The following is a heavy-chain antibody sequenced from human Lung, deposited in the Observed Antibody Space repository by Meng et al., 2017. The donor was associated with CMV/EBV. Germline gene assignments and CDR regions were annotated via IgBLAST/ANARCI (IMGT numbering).Heavy chain of an antibody. CDR2: ISSSGTTI. D-gene: IGHD4-23*01. CDR1: GFTSSDYY. CDR3: ARDDGGSFLDY. J-gene: IGHJ4*02. Sequence: LSGAASGFTSSDYYMSWIRQTPGKGLEWLSHISSSGTTIYYADSVKGRVTISRDNAKNSLYLQMNSLRADDTAVYYCARDDGGSFLDYWGQGTLVTVSS. V-gene: IGHV3-11*04.